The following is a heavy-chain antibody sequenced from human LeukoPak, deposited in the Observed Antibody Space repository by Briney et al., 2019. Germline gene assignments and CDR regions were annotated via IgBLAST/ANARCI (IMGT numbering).Heavy chain of an antibody. J-gene: IGHJ3*02. CDR2: TSYDGSDK. D-gene: IGHD6-19*01. V-gene: IGHV3-30*04. Sequence: GGSLRLSCAASGFTFSTYAMHWVRQAPGKGLEWVSLTSYDGSDKQYADSVRGRFTISRDNSKNTLYLQMNSLRVEDTGVYYRARDREQWLVTAFEIWGQGTMVTVSS. CDR3: ARDREQWLVTAFEI. CDR1: GFTFSTYA.